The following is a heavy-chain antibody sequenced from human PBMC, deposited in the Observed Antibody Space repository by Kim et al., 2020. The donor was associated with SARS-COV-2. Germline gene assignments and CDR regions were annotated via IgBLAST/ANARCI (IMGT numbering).Heavy chain of an antibody. Sequence: GGSLRLSCAASGFIFSTYGMHWVRQAPGKGLEWVAVIWYDEKSEYYADSVKGRFTISRDNSKGTLYLQMNSLRAEDTAVYYCARALYYSTADAFDIWGQG. CDR1: GFIFSTYG. D-gene: IGHD2-2*01. CDR3: ARALYYSTADAFDI. J-gene: IGHJ3*02. CDR2: IWYDEKSE. V-gene: IGHV3-33*01.